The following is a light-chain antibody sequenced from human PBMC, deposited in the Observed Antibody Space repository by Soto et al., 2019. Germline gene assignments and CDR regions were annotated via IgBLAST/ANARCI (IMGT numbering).Light chain of an antibody. CDR2: DVN. CDR3: SSYTRRSTYV. V-gene: IGLV2-14*03. CDR1: SSDVGAYTY. Sequence: QSVLTQPASVSGSPGQPITMSCTGTSSDVGAYTYVSWYQQYPDKAPNLIIYDVNNRPPGVSNRFSGSKSGNTASLTISGLQAEDEADYYCSSYTRRSTYVFGTGTKLTVL. J-gene: IGLJ1*01.